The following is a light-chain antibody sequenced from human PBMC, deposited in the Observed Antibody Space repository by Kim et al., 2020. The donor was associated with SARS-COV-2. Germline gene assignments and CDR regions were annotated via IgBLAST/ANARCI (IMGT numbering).Light chain of an antibody. J-gene: IGKJ3*01. CDR3: QRYGSSLT. CDR2: GAS. CDR1: ESVSSSY. Sequence: EIVLTQSPGTLSLSPGERATLSCRASESVSSSYLAWYQQKPGQAPRRLIYGASSRATGIPDRFSGSGSGTDFTLTISRLEPEDFAMYYCQRYGSSLTFGPGTKVDIK. V-gene: IGKV3-20*01.